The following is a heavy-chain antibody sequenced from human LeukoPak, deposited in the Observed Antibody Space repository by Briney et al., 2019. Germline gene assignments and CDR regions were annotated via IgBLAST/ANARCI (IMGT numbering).Heavy chain of an antibody. D-gene: IGHD3-10*01. CDR1: GFTFSSYA. Sequence: PGGSLRLSCAASGFTFSSYAMSWVRQAPGKGLEWVSAISGSGGSTYYADSVKGRFTISRDNSKNTLYLQMNSLRAEDTAVYYCAKGESDVLLWFGELSPSFDIWGQGTMVTVSS. CDR2: ISGSGGST. J-gene: IGHJ3*02. V-gene: IGHV3-23*01. CDR3: AKGESDVLLWFGELSPSFDI.